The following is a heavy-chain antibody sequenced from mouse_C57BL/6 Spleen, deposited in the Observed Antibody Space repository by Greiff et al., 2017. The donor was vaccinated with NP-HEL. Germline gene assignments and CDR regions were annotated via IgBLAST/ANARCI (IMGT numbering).Heavy chain of an antibody. CDR3: ARRGYDGSGYWYFDV. D-gene: IGHD1-1*01. CDR1: GYTFTDYN. Sequence: EVQGVESGPELVKPGASVKMSCKASGYTFTDYNMHWVKQSHGKSLEWIGYINPNNGGTSYNQKFKGKATLTVNKSSSTAYMELRSLTSEDSAVYYCARRGYDGSGYWYFDVWGTGTTVTVSS. V-gene: IGHV1-22*01. J-gene: IGHJ1*03. CDR2: INPNNGGT.